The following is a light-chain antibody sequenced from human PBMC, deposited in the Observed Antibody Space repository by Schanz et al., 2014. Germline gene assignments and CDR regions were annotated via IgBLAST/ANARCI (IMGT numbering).Light chain of an antibody. CDR3: QQSHRTPLT. Sequence: DIQMTQSPSSLSASVGDRVTITCRASHSISSNVNWYQQKPGKAPKVVIYAASSLQSGVPSRFSGSGSGTDFTLTISSLQPEDFATYYCQQSHRTPLTFGGGTKVETK. CDR1: HSISSN. J-gene: IGKJ4*01. CDR2: AAS. V-gene: IGKV1-39*01.